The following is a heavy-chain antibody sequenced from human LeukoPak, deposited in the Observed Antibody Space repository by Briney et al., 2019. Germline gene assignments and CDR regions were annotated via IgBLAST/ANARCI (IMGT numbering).Heavy chain of an antibody. D-gene: IGHD2-8*01. CDR2: IWYDGGNK. Sequence: GGSLRLSCAASGFTFSSYGMHWGRQAPGKGGEGGAGIWYDGGNKYYADSVKGGLTISRDNYKNTLSLQMNSLRAEDTAVYYCAKGGVLMVYVIDSWGQGTLGTVSS. V-gene: IGHV3-33*06. CDR1: GFTFSSYG. CDR3: AKGGVLMVYVIDS. J-gene: IGHJ4*02.